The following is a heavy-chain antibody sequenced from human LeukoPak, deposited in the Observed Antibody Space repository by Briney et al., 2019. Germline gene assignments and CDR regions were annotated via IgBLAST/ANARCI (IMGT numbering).Heavy chain of an antibody. CDR1: GYTFTNFG. CDR3: ARDREYGDYNTQDLFVY. J-gene: IGHJ4*02. D-gene: IGHD4-17*01. V-gene: IGHV1-18*01. Sequence: ASVKVSCKASGYTFTNFGISWVRQAPGQGLEWMGWISAYNGNTNYAQRLQGRVTMTTDTSTSTAYMELRSLRSDDTAVYYCARDREYGDYNTQDLFVYWGQGTLVTVSS. CDR2: ISAYNGNT.